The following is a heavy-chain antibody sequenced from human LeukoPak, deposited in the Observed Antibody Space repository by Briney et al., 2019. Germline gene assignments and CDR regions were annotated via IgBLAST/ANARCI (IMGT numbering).Heavy chain of an antibody. CDR1: GYTFTSYY. J-gene: IGHJ4*02. D-gene: IGHD3-10*01. CDR2: INPSGGST. Sequence: ASAKVSCKASGYTFTSYYMHWVRQAPGQGLEWMGIINPSGGSTSYAQKFQGRVTMTRDTSTSTVHMELSSLRSEDTAVYYCARDGNYGSGSYIPYYFDYWGQGTLVTVSS. CDR3: ARDGNYGSGSYIPYYFDY. V-gene: IGHV1-46*01.